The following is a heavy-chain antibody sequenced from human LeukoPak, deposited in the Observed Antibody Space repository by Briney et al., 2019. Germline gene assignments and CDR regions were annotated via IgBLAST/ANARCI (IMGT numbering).Heavy chain of an antibody. CDR2: INPNSGGT. Sequence: AASVKVSCKASGYTFTGYYMHWVRQAPGQGLEWMGWINPNSGGTNYAQKFQGRVTMTRDTSISTAYMELSRLRSDDTAVYYCARPVVAARSDDAFDIWGQGTMVTVSS. D-gene: IGHD6-6*01. J-gene: IGHJ3*02. CDR1: GYTFTGYY. CDR3: ARPVVAARSDDAFDI. V-gene: IGHV1-2*02.